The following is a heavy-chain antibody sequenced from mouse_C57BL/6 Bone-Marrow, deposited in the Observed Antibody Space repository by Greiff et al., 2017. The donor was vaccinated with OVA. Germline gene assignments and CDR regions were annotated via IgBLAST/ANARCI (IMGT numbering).Heavy chain of an antibody. CDR2: INPYNGGT. CDR3: ARSGIITTVVVWYFDV. V-gene: IGHV1-19*01. CDR1: GYTFTDYY. D-gene: IGHD1-1*01. J-gene: IGHJ1*03. Sequence: EVKLQESGPVLVKPGASVKMSCKASGYTFTDYYMNWVKQSHGKSLEWIGVINPYNGGTSYNQKFKGKATLTVDKSSSTAYMELNSLTSEDSAVDYCARSGIITTVVVWYFDVWGTGTTVTVSS.